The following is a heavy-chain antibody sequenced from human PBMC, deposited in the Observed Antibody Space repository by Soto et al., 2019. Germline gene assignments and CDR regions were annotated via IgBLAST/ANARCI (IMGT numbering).Heavy chain of an antibody. CDR3: ARGGSGSSNYYYGMDV. D-gene: IGHD3-10*01. Sequence: KPSETLSLTCAVSGGSISSSNWWSWVRQPPGKGLEWIGEIYHSGRTNHNPSLKSRVTISVDKSKNQFSLKLSSATAADTAVYYCARGGSGSSNYYYGMDVWGQGTTVTVSS. CDR1: GGSISSSNW. V-gene: IGHV4-4*02. J-gene: IGHJ6*02. CDR2: IYHSGRT.